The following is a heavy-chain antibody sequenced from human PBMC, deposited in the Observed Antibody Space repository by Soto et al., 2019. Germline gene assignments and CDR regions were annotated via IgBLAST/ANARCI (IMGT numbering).Heavy chain of an antibody. CDR2: ISSSSSYI. Sequence: GGSLRLSCAASGFTFSSYSMNWVRQAPGKGLEWVSSISSSSSYIYYADSVKGRFTISRDNAKNSLYLQMNSLRAEDTAVYYCARRYQPSNWFDPWGQGTLVTVSS. J-gene: IGHJ5*02. CDR1: GFTFSSYS. CDR3: ARRYQPSNWFDP. D-gene: IGHD2-2*01. V-gene: IGHV3-21*01.